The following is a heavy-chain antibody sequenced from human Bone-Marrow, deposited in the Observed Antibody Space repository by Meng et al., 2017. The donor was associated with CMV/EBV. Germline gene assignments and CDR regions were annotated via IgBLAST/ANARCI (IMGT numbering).Heavy chain of an antibody. V-gene: IGHV1-2*02. CDR3: ARDGRDPKITYYYDSSGYSPDS. J-gene: IGHJ4*02. D-gene: IGHD3-22*01. Sequence: ASVKVSCKASGYTFTGYYMHWVRQAPGQGLEWMGWINPNSGGTNYAQKFQGRVTMTRDTSISTAYMELSRLRSDDTAVYYCARDGRDPKITYYYDSSGYSPDSWGQGTLVTVSS. CDR2: INPNSGGT. CDR1: GYTFTGYY.